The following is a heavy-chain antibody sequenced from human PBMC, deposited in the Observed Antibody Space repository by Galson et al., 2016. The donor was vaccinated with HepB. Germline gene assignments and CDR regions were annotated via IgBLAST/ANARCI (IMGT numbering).Heavy chain of an antibody. J-gene: IGHJ3*02. CDR3: ARASPRDSSGWYPDAFDI. V-gene: IGHV4-31*02. Sequence: KGLEWIGYIYYSGTTYYNPSLKSRLIISVDTSKNQFSLELSSVTAADTAAYYCARASPRDSSGWYPDAFDIWGQGTMVTVSS. D-gene: IGHD6-19*01. CDR2: IYYSGTT.